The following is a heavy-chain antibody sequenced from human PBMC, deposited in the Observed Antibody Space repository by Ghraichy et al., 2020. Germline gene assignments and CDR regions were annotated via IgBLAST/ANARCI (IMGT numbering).Heavy chain of an antibody. Sequence: LTCTVSGGSISSYYWSWIRQPPGMGLEWIGYIYYSGNTNYNPSLKSRVAISRDTSKTQFSLRLTSVTAADTAVYYCARGLYGSNWYAVDFWGQGTLVTVSS. CDR1: GGSISSYY. V-gene: IGHV4-59*01. CDR3: ARGLYGSNWYAVDF. J-gene: IGHJ4*02. CDR2: IYYSGNT. D-gene: IGHD6-13*01.